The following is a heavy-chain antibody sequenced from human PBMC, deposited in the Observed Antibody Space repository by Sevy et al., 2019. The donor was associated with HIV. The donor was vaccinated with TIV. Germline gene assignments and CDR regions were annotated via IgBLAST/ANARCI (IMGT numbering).Heavy chain of an antibody. D-gene: IGHD2-21*01. V-gene: IGHV4-59*01. CDR3: ARIVGRDNFDY. J-gene: IGHJ4*02. CDR2: IYYSGGT. Sequence: SETLSLTCTVSGGSISSYYWSWIRQPPGKGLEWIGYIYYSGGTNYNPSLKSRVTISVDTSKNQFSLKLSSVTAADTAVYYCARIVGRDNFDYWGQGTLVTVSS. CDR1: GGSISSYY.